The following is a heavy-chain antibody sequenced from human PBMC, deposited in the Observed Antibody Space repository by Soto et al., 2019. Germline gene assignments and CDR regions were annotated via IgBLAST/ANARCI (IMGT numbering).Heavy chain of an antibody. V-gene: IGHV3-7*01. Sequence: GGSLRLSCAASGFPFNNFWMTWVRQAPGKGLEWVASIKADGSEKYFVDSVKGRFTISRDNARNSLYLQMNSLRAEDTALYYCARAIRVHTIYYYYFYMDVWGKGATVTVSS. CDR3: ARAIRVHTIYYYYFYMDV. D-gene: IGHD3-3*01. CDR1: GFPFNNFW. CDR2: IKADGSEK. J-gene: IGHJ6*03.